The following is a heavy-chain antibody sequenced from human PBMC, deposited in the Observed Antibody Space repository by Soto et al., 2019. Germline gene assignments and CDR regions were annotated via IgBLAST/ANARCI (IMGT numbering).Heavy chain of an antibody. D-gene: IGHD6-13*01. CDR1: GGTFSSYT. J-gene: IGHJ4*02. Sequence: QVQLVQSGAEVKKPGSSVKVSCKASGGTFSSYTISWVRQAPGQGLEWMGRIIPILGIANYAQKFQGRVTITAEKSTSTAYMELISLRSEDTAVYYCARAAAGNFDDWGQGTLVTVSS. CDR3: ARAAAGNFDD. CDR2: IIPILGIA. V-gene: IGHV1-69*02.